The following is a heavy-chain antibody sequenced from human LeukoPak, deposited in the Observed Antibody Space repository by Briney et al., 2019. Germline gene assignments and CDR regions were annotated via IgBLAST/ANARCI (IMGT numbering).Heavy chain of an antibody. CDR3: AKDVRLGWDYDAFDI. CDR1: GFTFSSYG. D-gene: IGHD1-26*01. Sequence: GGSLRLSCAASGFTFSSYGMHWVRQAPGKGLEWVAFIRSDGSNKYYADSVKGRFTISRDNSKNTLYLQMNSLRAEDTAVYYCAKDVRLGWDYDAFDIWGQGTMVTVSS. CDR2: IRSDGSNK. V-gene: IGHV3-30*02. J-gene: IGHJ3*02.